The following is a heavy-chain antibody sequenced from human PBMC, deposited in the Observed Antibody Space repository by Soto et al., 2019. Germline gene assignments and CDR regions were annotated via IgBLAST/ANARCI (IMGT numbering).Heavy chain of an antibody. D-gene: IGHD3-10*01. CDR1: GGTSSDYA. CDR3: AGSFKYGSGTFDALDF. J-gene: IGHJ3*01. V-gene: IGHV1-69*01. CDR2: IIPIFVTA. Sequence: QVLLVQSGTEVKKPGSSVKVSCQASGGTSSDYALTWVRQAPGQGLEWMGGIIPIFVTANYAQRFQGRVSITADESLSTAYMELSSLKSEDTAVYFCAGSFKYGSGTFDALDFWGQGTMVMVSS.